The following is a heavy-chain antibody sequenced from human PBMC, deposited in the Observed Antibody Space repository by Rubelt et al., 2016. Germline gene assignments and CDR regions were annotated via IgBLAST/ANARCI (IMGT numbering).Heavy chain of an antibody. CDR2: IYHSGSS. D-gene: IGHD2-15*01. J-gene: IGHJ3*02. Sequence: QVQLQESGPGLVKPSGTLYLTCAVSGGSISSTNWWSWVRQTPGKGLEWIGAIYHSGSSHYTTSLMSRVTISVDTSKNQFSLKLTSVNAAETAVYYCGQGLYDAFDMWGQGKMVSVSS. CDR1: GGSISSTNW. CDR3: GQGLYDAFDM. V-gene: IGHV4-4*02.